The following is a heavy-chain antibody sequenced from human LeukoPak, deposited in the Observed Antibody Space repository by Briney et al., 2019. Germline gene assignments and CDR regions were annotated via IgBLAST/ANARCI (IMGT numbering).Heavy chain of an antibody. D-gene: IGHD6-13*01. CDR3: AKTGGIAAAH. Sequence: GGSLRLSCAASGFTLSSYAMTWVRQAPGKGLEWVSAISGSGGSTYYADSVKGRFTISRVNSKNTLYLQMNSLRAEDTALYYCAKTGGIAAAHWGQGTLVTVSS. CDR2: ISGSGGST. CDR1: GFTLSSYA. J-gene: IGHJ4*02. V-gene: IGHV3-23*01.